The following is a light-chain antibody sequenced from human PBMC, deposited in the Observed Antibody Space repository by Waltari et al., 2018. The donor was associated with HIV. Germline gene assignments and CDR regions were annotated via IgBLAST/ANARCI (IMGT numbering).Light chain of an antibody. CDR3: QQYNNWPPWT. J-gene: IGKJ1*01. CDR1: QSVSSN. CDR2: GAS. V-gene: IGKV3-15*01. Sequence: ETVMRQSPDTLSVPPGERAPLSCRTSQSVSSNLAWYQQKPGQAPRLLIYGASTRATGIPARFSGSGSGTEFILTISTLQSEDSAVYYCQQYNNWPPWTFGQGTKVEIK.